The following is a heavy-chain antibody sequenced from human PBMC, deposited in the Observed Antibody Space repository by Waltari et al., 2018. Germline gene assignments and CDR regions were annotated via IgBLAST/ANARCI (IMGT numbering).Heavy chain of an antibody. CDR3: ARGVPTGLAAAWYFDL. CDR2: IYPGYSDT. CDR1: GYSFTSYW. D-gene: IGHD6-13*01. Sequence: EVQLVQSGAEVKKPGESLKISCKGSGYSFTSYWIGWVRQMPGKGLEWMGIIYPGYSDTRYRPAFQGQVTNSADKSISTAYLQWSSLKASDTAMYYCARGVPTGLAAAWYFDLWGRGTLVTVSS. J-gene: IGHJ2*01. V-gene: IGHV5-51*03.